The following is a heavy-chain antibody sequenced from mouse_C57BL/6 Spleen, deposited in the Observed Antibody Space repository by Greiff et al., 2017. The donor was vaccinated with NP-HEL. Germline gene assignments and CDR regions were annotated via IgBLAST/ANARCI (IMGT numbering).Heavy chain of an antibody. CDR3: ARETTVVATSYYAMDY. CDR2: ISDGGSYT. D-gene: IGHD1-1*01. Sequence: DVKLVESGGGLVKPGGSLKLSCAASGFTFSSYAMSWVRQTPEKRLEWVATISDGGSYTYYPDNVKGRFTISRDNAKNNLYLQMSHLKSEDTAMYYCARETTVVATSYYAMDYWGQGTSVTVSS. J-gene: IGHJ4*01. V-gene: IGHV5-4*01. CDR1: GFTFSSYA.